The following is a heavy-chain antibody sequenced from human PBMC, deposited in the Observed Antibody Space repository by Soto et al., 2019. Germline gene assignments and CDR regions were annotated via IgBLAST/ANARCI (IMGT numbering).Heavy chain of an antibody. Sequence: ASVKVSCKASGYPFTTYAMPWVRQAPGHRLEWMGWINAGNGNTKYSQKFQGRVTITRDTSASTAYMELSSLRSEDTAVYYCARVTSTGWRLMDVWGQGTTVTVSS. CDR1: GYPFTTYA. J-gene: IGHJ6*02. V-gene: IGHV1-3*01. CDR3: ARVTSTGWRLMDV. D-gene: IGHD6-19*01. CDR2: INAGNGNT.